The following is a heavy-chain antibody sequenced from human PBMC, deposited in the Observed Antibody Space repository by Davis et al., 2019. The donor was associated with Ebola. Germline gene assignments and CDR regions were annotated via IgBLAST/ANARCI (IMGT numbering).Heavy chain of an antibody. CDR2: ISYDGSNK. CDR1: GFTFSSYS. Sequence: GESLKISCAASGFTFSSYSMNWVRQAPGKGLGWVAVISYDGSNKYYADSVKGRFTISRDNSKNTLYLQMNSLRAEDTAVYYCAKGKQWLAYYFDYWGQGTLVTVSS. CDR3: AKGKQWLAYYFDY. J-gene: IGHJ4*02. D-gene: IGHD6-19*01. V-gene: IGHV3-30*18.